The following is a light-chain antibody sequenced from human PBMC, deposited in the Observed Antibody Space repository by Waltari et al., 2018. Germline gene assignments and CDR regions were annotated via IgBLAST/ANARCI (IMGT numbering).Light chain of an antibody. CDR1: SSDVGRYNL. CDR3: CSYAGSLV. J-gene: IGLJ2*01. CDR2: EVS. Sequence: QSALTQPASVSGSPGQSITISCTGTSSDVGRYNLVSWYQQHPGKAPKLMIYEVSKRPSVVSNRFSGSKSGNTASLTISGLQAEDEADYYCCSYAGSLVFGGGTKLTVL. V-gene: IGLV2-23*02.